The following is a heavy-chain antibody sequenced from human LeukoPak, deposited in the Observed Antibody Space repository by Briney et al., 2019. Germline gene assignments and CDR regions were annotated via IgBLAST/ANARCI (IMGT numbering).Heavy chain of an antibody. J-gene: IGHJ4*02. D-gene: IGHD1-26*01. V-gene: IGHV1-2*02. CDR1: GYTFSDYY. Sequence: ASVTVSCKASGYTFSDYYIHWVRQAPGHGLEWLGWMNVKTGATSSAQRFPGRFTMTRDTSIGTASMEFSSLTSDDTAVYYCARQSGTYWGLDYWGQGTLVTVSS. CDR3: ARQSGTYWGLDY. CDR2: MNVKTGAT.